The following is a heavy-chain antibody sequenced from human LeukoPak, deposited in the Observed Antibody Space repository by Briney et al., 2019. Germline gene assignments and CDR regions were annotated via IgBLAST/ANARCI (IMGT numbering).Heavy chain of an antibody. Sequence: SETLSLTCTVSGGSISSYYWSWIRQPPGKGLEWIGYIYYSGSTNYNPSLKSRVTISVDTSKNQFSLKLSSVTAADTAVYYCARGGTSTDYYYYGMDVWGQGTTVTVS. V-gene: IGHV4-59*01. J-gene: IGHJ6*02. CDR1: GGSISSYY. D-gene: IGHD6-6*01. CDR2: IYYSGST. CDR3: ARGGTSTDYYYYGMDV.